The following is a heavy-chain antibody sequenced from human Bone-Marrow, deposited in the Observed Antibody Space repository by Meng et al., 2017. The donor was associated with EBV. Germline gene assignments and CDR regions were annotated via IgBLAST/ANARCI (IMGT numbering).Heavy chain of an antibody. CDR1: GGTFTSDY. D-gene: IGHD3-10*01. CDR3: ASESGRGYTPDY. Sequence: QVQVVQSGAEVKKPGSSVTASCKPYGGTFTSDYISWVRQAPGQGLEWMGGLIPMSGAPNYAQKFQGRITITADESTSKHYMDLSSLRSEDTTVYYCASESGRGYTPDYWGQGTLVTVSS. J-gene: IGHJ4*02. V-gene: IGHV1-69*19. CDR2: LIPMSGAP.